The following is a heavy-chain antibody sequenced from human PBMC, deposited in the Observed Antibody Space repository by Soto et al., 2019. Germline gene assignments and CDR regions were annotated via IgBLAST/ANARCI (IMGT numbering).Heavy chain of an antibody. Sequence: QVQLVESGGGVVQPGRSLRLSCAASGFTFSSYAMHWVRQAPGKGLEWVAVISYDGSNKYYADSVKGRFTISRDNSKNTLYLQMNSLRAEDTAVYYCARDFHGGSGSPTVYYYYYGMDVWGQGTTVTVSS. CDR2: ISYDGSNK. V-gene: IGHV3-30-3*01. J-gene: IGHJ6*02. CDR1: GFTFSSYA. D-gene: IGHD3-10*01. CDR3: ARDFHGGSGSPTVYYYYYGMDV.